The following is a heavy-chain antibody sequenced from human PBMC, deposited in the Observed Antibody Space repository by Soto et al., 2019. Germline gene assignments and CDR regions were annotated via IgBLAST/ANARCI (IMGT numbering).Heavy chain of an antibody. CDR1: GDTFSSYA. D-gene: IGHD5-12*01. V-gene: IGHV1-69*06. Sequence: ASVKVSCKASGDTFSSYAISWVRQAPGQGLEWMGGIIPIFGTADNAQKFQGRATITADKSTSTAYMELISMRSEDTAVHYCSRIRDGYNYPDAFDIWGQGTMVTVSS. J-gene: IGHJ3*02. CDR2: IIPIFGTA. CDR3: SRIRDGYNYPDAFDI.